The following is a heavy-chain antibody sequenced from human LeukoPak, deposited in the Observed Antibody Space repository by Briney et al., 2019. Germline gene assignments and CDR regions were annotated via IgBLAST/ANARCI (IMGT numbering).Heavy chain of an antibody. J-gene: IGHJ3*02. V-gene: IGHV4-4*02. D-gene: IGHD2-2*01. Sequence: SGTLSLTCAVSGGSIRSNNWWSWVRQSPEKGLEWIAEIYHSGSFNRNPSLKSRVTILVDKSKNQFSLNLTSVTAADTAVYYCARWPAAIHGLGAFDIWGQGTMVTVSS. CDR3: ARWPAAIHGLGAFDI. CDR2: IYHSGSF. CDR1: GGSIRSNNW.